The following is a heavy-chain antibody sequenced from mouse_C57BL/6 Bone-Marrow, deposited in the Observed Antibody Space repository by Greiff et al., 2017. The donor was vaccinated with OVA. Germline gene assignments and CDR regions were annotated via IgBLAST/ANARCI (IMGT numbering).Heavy chain of an antibody. V-gene: IGHV1-50*01. CDR2: IDPSDSYT. Sequence: QVQLQQPGAELVKPGASVKLSCKASAYTFTSYWMQWVKQRPGQGLEWIGEIDPSDSYTNYNQKFKGKSTLTVDKSSSTAYMQLSSLTSEDSAVYYCARPSNYYGSGFAYWGQGTLVTVSA. CDR1: AYTFTSYW. D-gene: IGHD1-1*01. J-gene: IGHJ3*01. CDR3: ARPSNYYGSGFAY.